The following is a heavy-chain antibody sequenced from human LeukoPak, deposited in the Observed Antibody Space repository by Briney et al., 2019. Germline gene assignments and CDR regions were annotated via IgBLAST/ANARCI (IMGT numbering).Heavy chain of an antibody. CDR3: ARDGAGPAFDI. Sequence: SETLSLTCTLSSGSISNFYWSWIRQPPGKGLEWIGYIQNSGSTYLNPSLKSRVSLSIDMSKNRFFLKLSSVTAADTAVYYCARDGAGPAFDIWGQGTMVTVSS. D-gene: IGHD3-16*01. V-gene: IGHV4-59*01. CDR2: IQNSGST. CDR1: SGSISNFY. J-gene: IGHJ3*02.